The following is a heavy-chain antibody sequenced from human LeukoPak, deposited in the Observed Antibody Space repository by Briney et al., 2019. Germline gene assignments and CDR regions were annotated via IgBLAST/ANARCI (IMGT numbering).Heavy chain of an antibody. J-gene: IGHJ4*02. D-gene: IGHD1-1*01. CDR1: GFTFSSYS. Sequence: GGSLRLSCAASGFTFSSYSMNWVRQAPGKGLEWVSSISSSSSYIYYADSVKGRFTISRDNAKNSLYLQMNSLRAEDTAVYYCARERQLERLALGKEGSAFDYWGQGTLVTISS. V-gene: IGHV3-21*01. CDR3: ARERQLERLALGKEGSAFDY. CDR2: ISSSSSYI.